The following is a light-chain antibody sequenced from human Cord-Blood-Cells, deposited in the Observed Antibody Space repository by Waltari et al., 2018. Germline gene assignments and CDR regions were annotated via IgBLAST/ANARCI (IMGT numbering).Light chain of an antibody. CDR1: QSISSD. V-gene: IGKV1-39*01. Sequence: DIQMTQSPSSLYVSVGDRVTITFRASQSISSDLNWYQHKPGKAHKLLLYAASSLQSGVPSRFSGSGSGTDFTLTISSLQPEDFATYYCQQSYSTPPSLGQGTKLEIK. CDR2: AAS. CDR3: QQSYSTPPS. J-gene: IGKJ2*03.